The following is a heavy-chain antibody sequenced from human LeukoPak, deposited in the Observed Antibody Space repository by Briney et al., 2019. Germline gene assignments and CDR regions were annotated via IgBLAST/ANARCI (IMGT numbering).Heavy chain of an antibody. CDR1: GFTFSNYS. CDR3: ARDRPKSYGDYSGYFDY. D-gene: IGHD4-17*01. J-gene: IGHJ4*02. Sequence: PGGSLRLSCAASGFTFSNYSMNWVRQAPGKGLEWVSYISSSSSIYYSDSVKGRFTISRDNAKNSLCLQMNSLRAEDTAVYYCARDRPKSYGDYSGYFDYWGQGTLVTVSS. CDR2: ISSSSSI. V-gene: IGHV3-48*01.